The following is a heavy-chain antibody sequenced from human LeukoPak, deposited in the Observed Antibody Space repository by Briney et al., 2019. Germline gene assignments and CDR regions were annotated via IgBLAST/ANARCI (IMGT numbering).Heavy chain of an antibody. Sequence: SETLSLTCAVYGGSFSGYYWSWIRQPPGKGLEWIGEINHSGSTNYNPSLKSRVTISVDTSKNQSSLKLSSVTAADTAVYYCARGVVVVAATPYYYYGMDVWGQGTTVTVSS. J-gene: IGHJ6*02. D-gene: IGHD2-15*01. V-gene: IGHV4-34*01. CDR2: INHSGST. CDR1: GGSFSGYY. CDR3: ARGVVVVAATPYYYYGMDV.